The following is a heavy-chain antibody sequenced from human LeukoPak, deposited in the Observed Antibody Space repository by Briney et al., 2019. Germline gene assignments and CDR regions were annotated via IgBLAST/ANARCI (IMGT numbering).Heavy chain of an antibody. J-gene: IGHJ6*02. CDR3: ARWRDTVFYYYYGMDV. CDR2: IYYSGST. CDR1: GGSFSGYY. V-gene: IGHV4-59*01. Sequence: PSETLSLTCAVYGGSFSGYYWSWIRQPLGKGLEWIGYIYYSGSTNYNPSLKSRVTISVDTSKNQFSLKLSSVTAADTAVYYCARWRDTVFYYYYGMDVWGQGTTVTVSS. D-gene: IGHD4-11*01.